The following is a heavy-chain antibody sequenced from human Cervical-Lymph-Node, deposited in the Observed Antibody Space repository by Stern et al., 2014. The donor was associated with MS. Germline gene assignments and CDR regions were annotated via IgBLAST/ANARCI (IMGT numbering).Heavy chain of an antibody. CDR3: AKGGSGSYLD. D-gene: IGHD1-26*01. Sequence: VQLVESGGGVVQPGRSLRLSCAASGFVFRRYALHWVRQAPGKGLEWVALISCDGRDKYYTDSVKGRFTVSRDNSDNTVDLEMSSLRLEDTAVYYCAKGGSGSYLDWGQGSLVTVSS. CDR2: ISCDGRDK. V-gene: IGHV3-30*04. CDR1: GFVFRRYA. J-gene: IGHJ4*02.